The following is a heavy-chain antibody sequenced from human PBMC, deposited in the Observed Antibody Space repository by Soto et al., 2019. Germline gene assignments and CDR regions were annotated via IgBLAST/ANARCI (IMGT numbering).Heavy chain of an antibody. V-gene: IGHV1-8*01. CDR2: MDPNSGST. CDR3: ARERKFDFWRKGLDV. J-gene: IGHJ6*02. D-gene: IGHD3-3*01. CDR1: GYTFTSYD. Sequence: QAQLVQSGAEVKKPGASVTVSCKASGYTFTSYDINWVRQAPGQGLEWLGWMDPNSGSTGYAQNFQSRVTMTRNISINTAHMELSSLRSEDTAVYYCARERKFDFWRKGLDVWGQGTTVTVSS.